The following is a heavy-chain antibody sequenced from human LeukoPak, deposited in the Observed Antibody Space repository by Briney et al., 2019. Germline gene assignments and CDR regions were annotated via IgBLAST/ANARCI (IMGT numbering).Heavy chain of an antibody. D-gene: IGHD3-22*01. J-gene: IGHJ6*03. CDR3: ASTTEGGYYYDSSGYRSYMDV. V-gene: IGHV1-46*01. Sequence: ASVKVSCKASGYTFTSYYMHWVRQAPAQGLEWMGIINPSGGSTSYAQKFQGRVTMTRDMSTSTVYMELSSPRSEDTAVYYCASTTEGGYYYDSSGYRSYMDVWGKGTTVTVSS. CDR2: INPSGGST. CDR1: GYTFTSYY.